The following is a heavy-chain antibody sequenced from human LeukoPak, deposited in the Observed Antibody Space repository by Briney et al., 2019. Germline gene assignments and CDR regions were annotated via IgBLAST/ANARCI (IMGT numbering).Heavy chain of an antibody. D-gene: IGHD7-27*01. CDR2: IYTSGGT. CDR3: AKVGMRPTRPFFDY. Sequence: SETLSLTCTVSGGSISSYYWSWIRQPAGKGLEWIGRIYTSGGTNYNPSLKSRVTMSVDTSKNQFSLKLSSVTAADTAMYYCAKVGMRPTRPFFDYWGQGTLVTVSS. J-gene: IGHJ4*02. V-gene: IGHV4-4*07. CDR1: GGSISSYY.